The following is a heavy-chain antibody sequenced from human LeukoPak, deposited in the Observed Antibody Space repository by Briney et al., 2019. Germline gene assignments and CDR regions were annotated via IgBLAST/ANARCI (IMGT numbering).Heavy chain of an antibody. D-gene: IGHD3-22*01. J-gene: IGHJ4*02. CDR3: AKDARITMIGVVRGARPYYFDY. CDR2: ISVSGSST. CDR1: GFTFSSYS. V-gene: IGHV3-23*01. Sequence: AGGSLRLSCAASGFTFSSYSMNWVRQAPGKGPEWVSAISVSGSSTFYADSVKGRFTISRDNSKNTLYLQMNSLRVEDTAVYYCAKDARITMIGVVRGARPYYFDYWGQGTLVTVSS.